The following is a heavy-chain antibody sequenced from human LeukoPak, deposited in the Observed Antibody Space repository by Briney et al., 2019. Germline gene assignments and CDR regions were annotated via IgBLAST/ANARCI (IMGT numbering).Heavy chain of an antibody. CDR2: IYYSGST. V-gene: IGHV4-39*07. J-gene: IGHJ4*02. Sequence: SETLSLTCTVSGGSISSSSYYWGWIRQPPGKGLEWIGSIYYSGSTYYNPSLKSRVTISVDRSKNQFSLKLSSVTAADTAVYYCARDVRSEYYFDYWGQGTLVTVSS. CDR1: GGSISSSSYY. D-gene: IGHD3-10*02. CDR3: ARDVRSEYYFDY.